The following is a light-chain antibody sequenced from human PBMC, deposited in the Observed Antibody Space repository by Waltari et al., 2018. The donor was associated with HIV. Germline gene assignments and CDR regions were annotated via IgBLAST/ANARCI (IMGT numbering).Light chain of an antibody. J-gene: IGKJ2*01. Sequence: IQMTQSPSILSASVGDRITITCRASQNVDSWLAWYQQRRGRAPKLLIYKASTLEHGVPARFTGSGSGTNFTLTINSLHPDDFATYYCQQYNSDFYTFGLGTRLDLK. V-gene: IGKV1-5*03. CDR2: KAS. CDR3: QQYNSDFYT. CDR1: QNVDSW.